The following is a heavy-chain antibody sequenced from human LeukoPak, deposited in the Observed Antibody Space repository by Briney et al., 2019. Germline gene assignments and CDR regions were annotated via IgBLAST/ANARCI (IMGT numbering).Heavy chain of an antibody. CDR1: GFNFNIYG. D-gene: IGHD1-14*01. CDR2: IRYDGSNK. J-gene: IGHJ6*03. CDR3: ARDAAREPYYMDV. Sequence: PGGSLRLSCAASGFNFNIYGMHWVRQAPGKGLECVAFIRYDGSNKYYADSVKGRFTISRDNSKNTLYLQMNSLRAEDTAVCYCARDAAREPYYMDVWGKGTTVTVSS. V-gene: IGHV3-30*02.